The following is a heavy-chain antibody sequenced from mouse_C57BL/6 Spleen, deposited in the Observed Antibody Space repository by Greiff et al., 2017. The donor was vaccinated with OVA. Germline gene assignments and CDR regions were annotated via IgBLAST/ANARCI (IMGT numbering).Heavy chain of an antibody. CDR3: ARSDYDETY. D-gene: IGHD2-4*01. CDR2: INPSTGGT. Sequence: VQLQQSGPELVKPGASVKISCKASGYSFTGYYMNWVKQSPEKSLEWIGEINPSTGGTTYNQKFKAKATLTVDKSSSTAYMQLKSLTSEDSAVYYCARSDYDETYWGQGTLVTVSA. J-gene: IGHJ3*01. CDR1: GYSFTGYY. V-gene: IGHV1-42*01.